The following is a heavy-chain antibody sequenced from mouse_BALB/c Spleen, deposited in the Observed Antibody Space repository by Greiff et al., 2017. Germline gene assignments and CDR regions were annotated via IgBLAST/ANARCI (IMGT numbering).Heavy chain of an antibody. CDR2: INSNGGST. V-gene: IGHV5-6-3*01. D-gene: IGHD1-1*01. CDR3: ARDTHYYGSSYVRYFDV. J-gene: IGHJ1*01. Sequence: DVQLQESGGGLVQPGGSLKLSCAASGFTFSSYGMSWVRQTPDKRLELVATINSNGGSTYYPDSVKGRFTISRDNAKNTLYLQMSSLKSEDTAMYYCARDTHYYGSSYVRYFDVWGAGTTVTVSS. CDR1: GFTFSSYG.